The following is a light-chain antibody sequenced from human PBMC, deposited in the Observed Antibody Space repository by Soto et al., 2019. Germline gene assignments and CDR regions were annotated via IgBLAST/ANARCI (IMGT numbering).Light chain of an antibody. CDR2: GAS. V-gene: IGKV3-15*01. CDR1: QNVNSN. CDR3: QQYESWIT. J-gene: IGKJ5*01. Sequence: EIVMTQSPVTLSVSPGERGTLSCRASQNVNSNLAWYQQKPGQAPRLLIYGASTRATGIPARFSGSGSGTEFTLTISSLQSEDFAVYYCQQYESWITFGQGTRLEMK.